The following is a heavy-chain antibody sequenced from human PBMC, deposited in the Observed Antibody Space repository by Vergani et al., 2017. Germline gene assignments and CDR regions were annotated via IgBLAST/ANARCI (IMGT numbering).Heavy chain of an antibody. V-gene: IGHV5-10-1*01. CDR1: GYSFTSYW. J-gene: IGHJ6*02. CDR2: IDPSDSYS. Sequence: EVQLVQSGAEVKKPGESLKISCKGSGYSFTSYWISWVRQMPGKGLEWMGRIDPSDSYSNYSPSFQGHVTISADKSISTAYMQWSSLKASDTAMYYCARLAGYGDYAVYYYYGMDVWGQGTTVTVSS. CDR3: ARLAGYGDYAVYYYYGMDV. D-gene: IGHD4-17*01.